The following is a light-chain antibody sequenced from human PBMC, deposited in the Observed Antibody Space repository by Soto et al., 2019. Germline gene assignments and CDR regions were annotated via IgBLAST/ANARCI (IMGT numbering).Light chain of an antibody. CDR1: QAITNN. CDR3: QQSYSTPRT. CDR2: EES. J-gene: IGKJ5*01. Sequence: EIHLTQSPSSLSASVGDRVTITCRASQAITNNLAWYQQKPGNPPRLLIYEESTLHSGVPSRFSGRKVGTQCILTIDSLQPEDVATYYCQQSYSTPRTLGQGTRLEIK. V-gene: IGKV1-9*01.